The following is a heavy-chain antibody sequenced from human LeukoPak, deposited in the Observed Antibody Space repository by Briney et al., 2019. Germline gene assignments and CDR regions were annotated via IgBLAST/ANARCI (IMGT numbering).Heavy chain of an antibody. J-gene: IGHJ6*02. CDR1: GVTVSSNY. V-gene: IGHV3-53*01. CDR3: ARGSGMDV. Sequence: PGGSLRLSCVASGVTVSSNYMNWVRQAPGKGLECVSVIYSDGTTSYADSVKGRFTISRDNSKNTLYLQMNSLRAEDTAVYYCARGSGMDVWGQGTTVTVSS. CDR2: IYSDGTT.